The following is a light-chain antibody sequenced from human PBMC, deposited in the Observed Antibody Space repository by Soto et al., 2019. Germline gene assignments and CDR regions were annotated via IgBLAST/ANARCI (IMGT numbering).Light chain of an antibody. Sequence: AWYQQKPGQAPRLLIYGASSRATGIPDRFSGSGSGTDFTLTISRLEPEDFAVYYCQQYRTFGQGTKVDIK. V-gene: IGKV3-20*01. CDR2: GAS. CDR3: QQYRT. J-gene: IGKJ1*01.